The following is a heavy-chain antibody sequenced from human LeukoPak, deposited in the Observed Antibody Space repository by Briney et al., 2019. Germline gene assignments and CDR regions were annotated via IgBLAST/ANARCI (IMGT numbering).Heavy chain of an antibody. D-gene: IGHD3-3*01. CDR1: GYTSTSYD. J-gene: IGHJ6*02. Sequence: GASVKVSCKASGYTSTSYDINWVRQATGQGLEWMGWMNPNSGNTGYAQKFQGRVTMTRNTSISTAYMELSSLRSEDTAVYYCARLRFLGLYHGMDVWGQGTTVTVSS. CDR2: MNPNSGNT. CDR3: ARLRFLGLYHGMDV. V-gene: IGHV1-8*01.